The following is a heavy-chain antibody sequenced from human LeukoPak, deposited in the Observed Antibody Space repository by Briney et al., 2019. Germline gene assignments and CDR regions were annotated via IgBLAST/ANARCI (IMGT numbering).Heavy chain of an antibody. J-gene: IGHJ5*02. D-gene: IGHD2-21*01. CDR1: GFTFSSYA. CDR2: ISDGGVST. Sequence: GGSLRLSCAASGFTFSSYAMSWVRQAPGKGLEWVSTISDGGVSTYYADSVKGRFTISRDNSKNTLYLQMNSLRAEDMAVYYCARDLRGFVTAGWFDPWGQGTLVTVSS. V-gene: IGHV3-23*01. CDR3: ARDLRGFVTAGWFDP.